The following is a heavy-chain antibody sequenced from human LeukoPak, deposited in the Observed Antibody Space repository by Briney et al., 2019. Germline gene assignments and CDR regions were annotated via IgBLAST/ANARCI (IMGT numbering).Heavy chain of an antibody. CDR2: INTDGSST. CDR1: GFTFSSYS. D-gene: IGHD2-2*01. J-gene: IGHJ6*03. CDR3: ARAAVCSSTSCRYYYYYMDV. V-gene: IGHV3-74*01. Sequence: GGSLRLSCAASGFTFSSYSMNWVRQAPGKGLEWVSRINTDGSSTSYADSVKGRFTISRDNAKNTLYLQMNSLRAEGTAVYYCARAAVCSSTSCRYYYYYMDVWGKGTTVTVSS.